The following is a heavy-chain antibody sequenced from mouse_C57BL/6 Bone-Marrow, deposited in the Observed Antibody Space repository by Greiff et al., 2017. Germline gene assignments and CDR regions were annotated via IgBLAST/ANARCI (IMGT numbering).Heavy chain of an antibody. J-gene: IGHJ2*01. CDR2: SYPRSGNT. D-gene: IGHD2-3*01. Sequence: VQLQQSGAELARPGASVKLSCKASGYTFTSYGISWVKQRTGQGLEWIGESYPRSGNTYYNEKFKGKATLTADKSSSTAYMELRSLTSEDSAVYFCARWLLRFYYVDYWGQGTTLTVSS. CDR1: GYTFTSYG. CDR3: ARWLLRFYYVDY. V-gene: IGHV1-81*01.